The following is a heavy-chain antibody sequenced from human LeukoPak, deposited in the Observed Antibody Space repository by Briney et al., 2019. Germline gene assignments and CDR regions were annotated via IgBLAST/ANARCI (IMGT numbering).Heavy chain of an antibody. CDR3: ARGPPAKPGTGYYYGMDV. V-gene: IGHV4-34*01. J-gene: IGHJ6*02. CDR1: GGSFSGYY. D-gene: IGHD2-2*01. Sequence: SETLSLTCAVYGGSFSGYYWSWIRQPPGKGQEWIGEINHSGSTNYNPSLKSRVTISVDMSKNQFSLKLSSVTAADTAVYYCARGPPAKPGTGYYYGMDVWGQGTTVTVSS. CDR2: INHSGST.